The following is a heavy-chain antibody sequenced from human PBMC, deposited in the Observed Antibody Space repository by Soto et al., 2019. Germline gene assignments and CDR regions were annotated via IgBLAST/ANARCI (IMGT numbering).Heavy chain of an antibody. J-gene: IGHJ5*02. Sequence: SETLSLTCTVSGGSIGTYYWYWLRQFPGKGLEWIGFIYHRGSTHYSPSPESRVSMSMDTSKNQFSLNLTSVTAADAAVYYCAREAAVSSNWLDPWGQGTLVTVSS. CDR2: IYHRGST. V-gene: IGHV4-59*01. CDR3: AREAAVSSNWLDP. CDR1: GGSIGTYY. D-gene: IGHD3-16*01.